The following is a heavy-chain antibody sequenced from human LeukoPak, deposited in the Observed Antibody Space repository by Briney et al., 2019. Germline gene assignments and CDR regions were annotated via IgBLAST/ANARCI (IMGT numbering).Heavy chain of an antibody. CDR2: ISSSGSTI. D-gene: IGHD2-15*01. Sequence: GGSLRLSCAGSGFTFSSYDMNWVRQAPGKGLEWVSYISSSGSTIYYADSVKGRFTIFRDNAKNSLYLQMDSLRAEDTAVYYCARRYCSGGRCYHFDYWGQGTLVTASS. V-gene: IGHV3-48*03. CDR3: ARRYCSGGRCYHFDY. J-gene: IGHJ4*02. CDR1: GFTFSSYD.